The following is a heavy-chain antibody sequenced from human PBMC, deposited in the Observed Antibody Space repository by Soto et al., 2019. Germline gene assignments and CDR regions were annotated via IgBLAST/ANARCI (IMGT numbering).Heavy chain of an antibody. V-gene: IGHV3-21*01. Sequence: GGSLRLSCAASGFTFSSYSMNWVRQAPGKGLEWVSSISSSSSYIYYADSVKGRFTISRDNAKNSLYLQMNSLRAEDTAVYYCARPHDYGADAFDIWGQGTMVTVSS. J-gene: IGHJ3*02. CDR2: ISSSSSYI. CDR1: GFTFSSYS. CDR3: ARPHDYGADAFDI. D-gene: IGHD4-17*01.